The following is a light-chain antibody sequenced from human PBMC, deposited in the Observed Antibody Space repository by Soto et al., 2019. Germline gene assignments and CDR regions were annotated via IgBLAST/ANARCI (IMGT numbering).Light chain of an antibody. J-gene: IGKJ3*01. V-gene: IGKV1-12*01. CDR3: HHPNSFLTIT. Sequence: DIQMTQSPSSVSASVGDRVTITCRASQDIGSWLAWYQQKPGKAPKVLIYGASILHRGVPSRFSGSGSGTDFTPTISSTLQKDFSTYYSHHPNSFLTITFGPGTKVDIK. CDR1: QDIGSW. CDR2: GAS.